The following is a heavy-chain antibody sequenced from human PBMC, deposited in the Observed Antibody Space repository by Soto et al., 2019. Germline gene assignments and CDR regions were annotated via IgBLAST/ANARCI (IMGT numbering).Heavy chain of an antibody. D-gene: IGHD3-16*01. CDR2: IRHSGST. CDR3: ERLGGDYDYAVEV. Sequence: QVQLQQLGAGLLKPSETLSLNCAVYGGDFYWTWIRQPPGKGLEWRGEIRHSGSTNDNPSLKSRFRISIYRSKRQGSLTVYSVNAAVKVVYYCERLGGDYDYAVEVRGQGTTVTVSS. V-gene: IGHV4-34*01. J-gene: IGHJ6*02. CDR1: GGDFY.